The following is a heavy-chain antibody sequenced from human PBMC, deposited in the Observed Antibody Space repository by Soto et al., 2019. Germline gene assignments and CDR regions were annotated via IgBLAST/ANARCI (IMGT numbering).Heavy chain of an antibody. D-gene: IGHD3-16*01. CDR1: CGSINTYY. Sequence: SETLSLTCTVSCGSINTYYWSWMRQPPGKGLEWIGYIYYSGSTNSNPSLKSRVTISEDTSKNQLSLKLSSVTAADTAVYYCARDAGGRGNGAFDIWGQGTVVTVSS. J-gene: IGHJ3*02. CDR3: ARDAGGRGNGAFDI. V-gene: IGHV4-59*01. CDR2: IYYSGST.